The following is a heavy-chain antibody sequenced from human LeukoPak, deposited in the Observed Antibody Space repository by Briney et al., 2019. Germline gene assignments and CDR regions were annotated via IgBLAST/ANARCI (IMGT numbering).Heavy chain of an antibody. V-gene: IGHV4-61*02. CDR2: IYTSGST. CDR1: GGSISSGGYY. Sequence: SETLSLTCTVSGGSISSGGYYWGWIRQPAGKGLEWIGRIYTSGSTNYNPSLKSRVTISVDTSKNQFSLKLSSVTAADTAVYYCARSRSSRYSSSWENWFDPWGQGTLVTVSS. J-gene: IGHJ5*02. CDR3: ARSRSSRYSSSWENWFDP. D-gene: IGHD6-13*01.